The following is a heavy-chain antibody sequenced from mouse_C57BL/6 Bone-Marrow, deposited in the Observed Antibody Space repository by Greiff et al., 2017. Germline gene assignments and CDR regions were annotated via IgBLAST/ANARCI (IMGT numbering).Heavy chain of an antibody. CDR3: ARSYYYGSRRGYAMDY. CDR1: GYTFTDYN. CDR2: INPNNGGT. V-gene: IGHV1-22*01. Sequence: EVQLQQSGPELVKPGASVKMSCKASGYTFTDYNMHWVKQSHGKSLEWIGYINPNNGGTSYNQKFKGKATLTVNKSSSTAYMELRSLTSEDSAVYYCARSYYYGSRRGYAMDYWGQGTSVTVSS. J-gene: IGHJ4*01. D-gene: IGHD1-1*01.